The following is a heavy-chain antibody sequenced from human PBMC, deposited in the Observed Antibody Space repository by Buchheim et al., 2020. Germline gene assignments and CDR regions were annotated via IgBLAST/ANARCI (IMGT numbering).Heavy chain of an antibody. CDR1: GFTFSSYW. CDR2: INSDGSST. Sequence: EVQLVESGGGLVQPGGSLRLSCAASGFTFSSYWMHWVRQAPGKGLVWVSRINSDGSSTSYADSVKGRFTISRDNAKNTLYLQMNSLRAEDTAVYYCARALRIVVVPAAIPGDDAFDIWGQGT. J-gene: IGHJ3*02. D-gene: IGHD2-2*01. CDR3: ARALRIVVVPAAIPGDDAFDI. V-gene: IGHV3-74*01.